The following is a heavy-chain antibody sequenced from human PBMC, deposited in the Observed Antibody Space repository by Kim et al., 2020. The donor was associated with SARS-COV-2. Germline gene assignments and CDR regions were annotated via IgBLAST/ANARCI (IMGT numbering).Heavy chain of an antibody. V-gene: IGHV4-59*13. CDR1: GGSISNYY. CDR2: IYYSGST. J-gene: IGHJ4*02. Sequence: SETLSLTCTVSGGSISNYYWSWIRQPPGKGLEWIGYIYYSGSTNYNPSLKSRVTMSVDTSKNQFSLKLSSVTAADTAVYYCARYLYDSSCYYSVPFDSWGQGTLVTVSS. D-gene: IGHD3-22*01. CDR3: ARYLYDSSCYYSVPFDS.